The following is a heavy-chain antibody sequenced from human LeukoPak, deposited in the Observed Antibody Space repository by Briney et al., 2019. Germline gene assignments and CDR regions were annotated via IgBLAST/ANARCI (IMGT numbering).Heavy chain of an antibody. CDR2: IRYDGSNK. V-gene: IGHV3-30*02. Sequence: GGSLRLSCAAPGFTFSSYGMHWVRQAPGKGLEWVAFIRYDGSNKYYADSVKGRFTISRDNSRNTLSLQMNSLRAEDTAVYYCAKDLPYSGSPHWFDPWGQGTLVTVSS. CDR1: GFTFSSYG. D-gene: IGHD1-26*01. CDR3: AKDLPYSGSPHWFDP. J-gene: IGHJ5*02.